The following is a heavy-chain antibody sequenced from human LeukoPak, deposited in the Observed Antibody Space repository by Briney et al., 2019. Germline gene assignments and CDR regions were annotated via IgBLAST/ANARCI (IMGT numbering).Heavy chain of an antibody. CDR1: GGSISSSSYY. V-gene: IGHV4-39*07. CDR2: IYYSGTT. D-gene: IGHD6-6*01. CDR3: ARDGLYSSSSGHAFDI. J-gene: IGHJ3*02. Sequence: SETLSLTCTVSGGSISSSSYYWGWIRQPPGKGLEWIGSIYYSGTTYYNPSLKSRVTISVDTSKNQFSLKLSSVTAADTAVYYCARDGLYSSSSGHAFDIWGQGTMVTVSS.